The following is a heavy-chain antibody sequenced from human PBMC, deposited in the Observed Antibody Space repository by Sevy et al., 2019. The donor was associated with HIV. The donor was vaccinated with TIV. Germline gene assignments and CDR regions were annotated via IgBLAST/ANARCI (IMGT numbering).Heavy chain of an antibody. CDR1: GFTFSSFH. Sequence: GGSLRLSCAASGFTFSSFHMTWVRQAPGKGLEWVSSIRNSNTFYADSVKGRFTISIDNSKNTLGLQMNILRAEDTAIYYCAKAIPAAAGTGAFDVWGQGTMVTVS. J-gene: IGHJ3*01. V-gene: IGHV3-23*01. CDR3: AKAIPAAAGTGAFDV. D-gene: IGHD6-13*01. CDR2: IRNSNT.